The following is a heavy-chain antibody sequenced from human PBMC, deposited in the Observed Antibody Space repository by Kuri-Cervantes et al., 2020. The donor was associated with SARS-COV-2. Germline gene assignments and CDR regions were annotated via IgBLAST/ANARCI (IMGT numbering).Heavy chain of an antibody. CDR3: ARTTLGSSGLVGFDY. Sequence: GESLKISCAASGFTFSSFAMHWVRQAPGKGLEWVAVISCDGGDKYYADSVRGRFTTSRDNSKNTLYLQMNSLRAEDTAVYYCARTTLGSSGLVGFDYWGQGTLVTVSS. J-gene: IGHJ4*01. D-gene: IGHD3-10*01. CDR2: ISCDGGDK. CDR1: GFTFSSFA. V-gene: IGHV3-30-3*01.